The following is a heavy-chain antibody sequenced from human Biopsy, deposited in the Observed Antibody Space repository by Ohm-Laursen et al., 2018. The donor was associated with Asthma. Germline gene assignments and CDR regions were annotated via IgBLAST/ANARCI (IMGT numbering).Heavy chain of an antibody. CDR2: INAGDGNT. CDR3: ARTYYDFLTGQVNDAFAL. CDR1: GYNFISFA. V-gene: IGHV1-3*01. J-gene: IGHJ3*01. D-gene: IGHD3-9*01. Sequence: ASVKVSCNASGYNFISFAIHWVRQAPGQRLEWMGRINAGDGNTKYSQKFQGRVTITRDTSASTAYMDLRSLRSEDTAMYYCARTYYDFLTGQVNDAFALWGQGTMVTVSS.